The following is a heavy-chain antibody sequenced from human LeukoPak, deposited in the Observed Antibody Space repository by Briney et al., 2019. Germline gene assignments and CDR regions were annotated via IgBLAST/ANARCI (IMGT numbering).Heavy chain of an antibody. D-gene: IGHD4-17*01. CDR3: AKPGTTVTTDFDY. J-gene: IGHJ4*02. Sequence: GGSLRLSCAASGFTFRNAWMSWVRQAPGKGLEWVSAISGSGGSTYYADSVKGRFTISRDNSKNTLYLQMNSLRAEDTAVYYCAKPGTTVTTDFDYWGQGTLVTVSS. CDR2: ISGSGGST. CDR1: GFTFRNAW. V-gene: IGHV3-23*01.